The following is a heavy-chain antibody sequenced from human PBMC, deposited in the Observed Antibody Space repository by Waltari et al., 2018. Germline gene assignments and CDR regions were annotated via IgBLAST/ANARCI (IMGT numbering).Heavy chain of an antibody. D-gene: IGHD5-12*01. CDR1: GDSISSSTYY. CDR3: ATHSGYNSGYPRWFDP. Sequence: QLQLQESGPGLVKPSETLSLSCTVSGDSISSSTYYWGWIPQPPGKGLEWIGSIFYSGNTDHTPSLTSRVTISVDSAKNQFSLQLRSVTAADTAVYYFATHSGYNSGYPRWFDPWGQGTLVTVSS. V-gene: IGHV4-39*01. J-gene: IGHJ5*02. CDR2: IFYSGNT.